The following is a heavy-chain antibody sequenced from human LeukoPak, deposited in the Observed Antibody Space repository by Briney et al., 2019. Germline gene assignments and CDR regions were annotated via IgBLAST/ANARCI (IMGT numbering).Heavy chain of an antibody. Sequence: GGSLRLSCAASGFTFSSYAMSWVRQAPGKGLECVSGNSGSGGTTYYAESVKGRFTISRDNSKNTLYLQINSLRAEDTAVYYCSRYCSTTTCPGYYYGMDIWGQGTPVTVSS. CDR1: GFTFSSYA. D-gene: IGHD2-2*01. V-gene: IGHV3-23*01. CDR3: SRYCSTTTCPGYYYGMDI. CDR2: NSGSGGTT. J-gene: IGHJ6*02.